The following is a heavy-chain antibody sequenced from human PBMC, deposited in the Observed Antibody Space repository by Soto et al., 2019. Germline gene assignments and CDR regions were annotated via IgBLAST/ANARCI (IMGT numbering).Heavy chain of an antibody. Sequence: QIQLVQSGTEVREPGASVKVSCQASGYTFTSYGIIWVRQAPGQGLELMGWISGYNNNKNYAQKYQARVTMTTDTSTRTAYMELMSLRSDVTAVYYCARVGAISPAEGDYWGQGTLVTVSS. CDR1: GYTFTSYG. V-gene: IGHV1-18*01. CDR3: ARVGAISPAEGDY. CDR2: ISGYNNNK. J-gene: IGHJ4*02. D-gene: IGHD2-2*01.